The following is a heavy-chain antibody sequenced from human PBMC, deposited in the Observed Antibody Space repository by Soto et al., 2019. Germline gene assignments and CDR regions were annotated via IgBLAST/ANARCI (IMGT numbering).Heavy chain of an antibody. CDR1: GYTFTSYY. CDR3: ARGNIIVDTIRDYYYYYMDV. Sequence: GASVKVSCKASGYTFTSYYMHWVRQAPGQGLEWMGIINPSGGSTTYAQRFQGRVTMTRDTSTSTIYMELSSLRSEDTAVYYCARGNIIVDTIRDYYYYYMDVWGKGTTVTVSS. D-gene: IGHD5-12*01. CDR2: INPSGGST. V-gene: IGHV1-46*03. J-gene: IGHJ6*03.